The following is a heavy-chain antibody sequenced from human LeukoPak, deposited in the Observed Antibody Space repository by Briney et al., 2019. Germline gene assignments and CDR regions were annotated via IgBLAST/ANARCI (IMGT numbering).Heavy chain of an antibody. CDR1: GGSISSYY. V-gene: IGHV4-59*01. CDR3: AAGDGYNLTPLDY. Sequence: SETLSLACTVSGGSISSYYWSWIRQPPGKGLEWIGYIYYSGSTNYNPSLKSRVTISVDTSKNQFSLKLSSVTAADTAVYYCAAGDGYNLTPLDYWGQGTLVTVSS. J-gene: IGHJ4*02. CDR2: IYYSGST. D-gene: IGHD5-24*01.